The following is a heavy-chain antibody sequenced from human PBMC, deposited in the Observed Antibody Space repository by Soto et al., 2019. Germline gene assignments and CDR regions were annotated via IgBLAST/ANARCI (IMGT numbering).Heavy chain of an antibody. CDR3: ERVTSMVRGVIDNWFDP. V-gene: IGHV1-69*01. J-gene: IGHJ5*02. D-gene: IGHD3-10*01. CDR2: IIPMYGPA. CDR1: GGTFSSYA. Sequence: QVPLVQSGAEVKKPGSSVTVSCKASGGTFSSYAIHWVRQAPGQGLEWMGGIIPMYGPAKYAQRFQGRVTRTADESTTTVYMELTSLTSQDTAVYYGERVTSMVRGVIDNWFDPWGHGTLVTVSS.